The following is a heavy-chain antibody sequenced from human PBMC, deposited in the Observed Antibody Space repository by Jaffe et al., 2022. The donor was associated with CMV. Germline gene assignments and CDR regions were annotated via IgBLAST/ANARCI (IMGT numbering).Heavy chain of an antibody. D-gene: IGHD2-2*01. CDR1: GFTFSSYG. CDR2: IWYDGSNK. J-gene: IGHJ5*02. V-gene: IGHV3-33*08. CDR3: ARSGQAYATRWFDP. Sequence: QVQLVESGGGVVQPGRSLRLSCAASGFTFSSYGMHWVRQAPGKGLEWVAVIWYDGSNKYYADSVKGRFTISRDNSKNTLYLQMNSLRAEDTAVYYCARSGQAYATRWFDPWGQGTLVTVSS.